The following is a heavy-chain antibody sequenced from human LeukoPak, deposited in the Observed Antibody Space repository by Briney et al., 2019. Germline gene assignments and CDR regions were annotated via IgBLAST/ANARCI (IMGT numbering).Heavy chain of an antibody. Sequence: GGSLRLSSASSVFTLSNAWMSWVRQAPQKGLEWVCRIKRKPDGGTTDYAAPVRGRFTISRDDSRNTFYLQMNSLKTEDTAVYYCATNRFGAGSWDVWGKGTTVTVSS. V-gene: IGHV3-15*01. J-gene: IGHJ6*04. D-gene: IGHD1-26*01. CDR3: ATNRFGAGSWDV. CDR2: IKRKPDGGTT. CDR1: VFTLSNAW.